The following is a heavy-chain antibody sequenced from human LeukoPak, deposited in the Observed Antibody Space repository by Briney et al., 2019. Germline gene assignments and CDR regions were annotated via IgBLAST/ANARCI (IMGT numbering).Heavy chain of an antibody. V-gene: IGHV4-4*02. Sequence: SETLSLTCAVSGGSISTSNWWSWVRQPPGKGLEWIGEIYHSGSTNYNPSLKSRVTISVDTSKNQFSLKLSSVTAADTAVYYCARDPAHYYDSSGYHWYFDLWGRGTLVTVSS. CDR1: GGSISTSNW. CDR2: IYHSGST. D-gene: IGHD3-22*01. J-gene: IGHJ2*01. CDR3: ARDPAHYYDSSGYHWYFDL.